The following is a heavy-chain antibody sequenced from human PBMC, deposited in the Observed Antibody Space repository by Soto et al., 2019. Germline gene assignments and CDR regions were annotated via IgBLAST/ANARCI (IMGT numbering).Heavy chain of an antibody. V-gene: IGHV1-18*01. J-gene: IGHJ3*02. CDR1: GYTFTSYG. CDR2: ISAYNGNT. Sequence: ASVKVSCKASGYTFTSYGISWVRQAPGQGLEWMGWISAYNGNTNYAQKLQGRVTMATDTSTSTSYMELRRLRSDDTGVYYCARGVYTYYYDISGYHDAFDIWGQGTMVTVSS. CDR3: ARGVYTYYYDISGYHDAFDI. D-gene: IGHD3-22*01.